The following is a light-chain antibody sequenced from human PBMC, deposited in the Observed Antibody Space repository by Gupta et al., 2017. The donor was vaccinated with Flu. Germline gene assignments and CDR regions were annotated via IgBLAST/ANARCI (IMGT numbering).Light chain of an antibody. J-gene: IGKJ1*01. V-gene: IGKV1-39*01. Sequence: DRVTITCRASQSINNYLNWYQQKPGRAPKLLIYGASSLQSGVPSRFSGSGSGTDFILTISSLQPEDFATYICQQSYSAPRVTFGQGTKVDI. CDR3: QQSYSAPRVT. CDR2: GAS. CDR1: QSINNY.